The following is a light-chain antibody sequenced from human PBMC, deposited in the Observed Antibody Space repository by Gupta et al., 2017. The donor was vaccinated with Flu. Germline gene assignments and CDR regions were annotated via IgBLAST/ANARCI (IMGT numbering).Light chain of an antibody. CDR2: GAS. CDR1: QSISSNY. V-gene: IGKV3-20*01. Sequence: EIVLTQSPGTLSLSPGERATLSCRASQSISSNYLAWYQHKPGQAPRLLTYGASSRATDIPDRFSGSGSGTDFTLTISRLEPEDFAVYYCQKYGAAGYTFGQESKLQVK. J-gene: IGKJ2*01. CDR3: QKYGAAGYT.